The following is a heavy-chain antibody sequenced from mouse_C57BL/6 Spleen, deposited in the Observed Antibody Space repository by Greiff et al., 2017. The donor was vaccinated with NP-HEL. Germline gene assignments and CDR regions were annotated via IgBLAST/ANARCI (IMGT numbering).Heavy chain of an antibody. CDR3: ASNDYYGSSYYAMDY. D-gene: IGHD1-1*01. CDR2: IHPNSGST. CDR1: GYTFTSYW. J-gene: IGHJ4*01. Sequence: QVQLQQPGAELVKPGASVKLSCKASGYTFTSYWMHWVKQRPGQGLEWIGMIHPNSGSTNYNEKFKSKATLTVDKSSSTAYMQLSSLTSEDSAVYYCASNDYYGSSYYAMDYWGQGTSVTVSS. V-gene: IGHV1-64*01.